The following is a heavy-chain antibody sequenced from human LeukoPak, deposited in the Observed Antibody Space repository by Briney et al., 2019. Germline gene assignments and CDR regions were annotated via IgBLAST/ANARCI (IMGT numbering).Heavy chain of an antibody. D-gene: IGHD4-11*01. CDR1: GGSINSSSYY. CDR2: VYYRGNT. CDR3: ARHLTTVTTGFDY. J-gene: IGHJ4*02. V-gene: IGHV4-39*01. Sequence: SETLSLTRTVSGGSINSSSYYWGWIRQPPGKGLESIGSVYYRGNTYYDPSLKSRVTISVDTSKNHFSLRLSSVTAADTAVYYCARHLTTVTTGFDYWGQGTLVTVSS.